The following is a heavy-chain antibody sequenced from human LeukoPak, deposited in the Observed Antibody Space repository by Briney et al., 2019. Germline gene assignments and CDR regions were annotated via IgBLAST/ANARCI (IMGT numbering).Heavy chain of an antibody. CDR1: GVSVSSNF. V-gene: IGHV3-66*01. D-gene: IGHD5-24*01. CDR3: TRDPPTIAINPYR. J-gene: IGHJ5*02. Sequence: PGGSLRLSCAASGVSVSSNFMIWVRQAPGKGLEWVSLIYSGGETSYADSVKGRFSISRDNSKNTLYLQMNSLIVEDTAVYYFTRDPPTIAINPYRWGQGTLVTVSS. CDR2: IYSGGET.